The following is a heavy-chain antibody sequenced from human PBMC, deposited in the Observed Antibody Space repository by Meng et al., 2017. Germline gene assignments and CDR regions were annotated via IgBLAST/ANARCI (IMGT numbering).Heavy chain of an antibody. D-gene: IGHD2/OR15-2a*01. Sequence: GESLKISCAASGFTFSSYWMSWVRQAPGKGLEWVANIKQDGSEKYYVDSVKGRFTISRDNAKNSLYLQMNSLRAEDTAVYYCARVRASLGPTTADYWGQGTLVTVSS. CDR3: ARVRASLGPTTADY. CDR1: GFTFSSYW. J-gene: IGHJ4*02. CDR2: IKQDGSEK. V-gene: IGHV3-7*01.